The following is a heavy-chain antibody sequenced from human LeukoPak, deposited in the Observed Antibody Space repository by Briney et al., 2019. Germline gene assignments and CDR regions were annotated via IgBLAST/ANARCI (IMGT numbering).Heavy chain of an antibody. Sequence: GGSLRLSCAASGFTFSSYWMSWARQAPGKGLEWVANIKQDGSEKYYVDSVKGRFTISRDNAKNSLYLQMNSLRAEDTAVYYCARGTSAHYYYYYYMDVWGKGTTVTISS. CDR2: IKQDGSEK. V-gene: IGHV3-7*01. CDR1: GFTFSSYW. CDR3: ARGTSAHYYYYYYMDV. J-gene: IGHJ6*03.